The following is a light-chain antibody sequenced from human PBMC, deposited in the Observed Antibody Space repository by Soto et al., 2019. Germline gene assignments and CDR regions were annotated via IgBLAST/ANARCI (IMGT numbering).Light chain of an antibody. V-gene: IGKV3-20*01. J-gene: IGKJ2*01. CDR2: GAS. Sequence: EIVLTQSPGTLSLSPGERATLSCRASQSVTSNYLAWYQQKPGQAPRLLIYGASSRASGIPDRFSGSGSGKEFTLTISRLEPEDFEVYYCQQFNTSPMYTFGQGTKVEIK. CDR1: QSVTSNY. CDR3: QQFNTSPMYT.